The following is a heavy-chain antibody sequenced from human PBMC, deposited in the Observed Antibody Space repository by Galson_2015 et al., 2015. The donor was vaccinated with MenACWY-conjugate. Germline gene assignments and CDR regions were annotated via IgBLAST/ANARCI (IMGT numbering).Heavy chain of an antibody. Sequence: ETLSLTCTVSGGSISSSTYYWGWIRRPPGKGLEWIGSIYYSGDTYYNPSLRSRVTISVDTSKNQFSLKLTSMTAADTAVYYCARVSVGTLYYYYGMDVWGQGTTVTVSS. J-gene: IGHJ6*02. V-gene: IGHV4-39*07. CDR3: ARVSVGTLYYYYGMDV. CDR2: IYYSGDT. D-gene: IGHD4-23*01. CDR1: GGSISSSTYY.